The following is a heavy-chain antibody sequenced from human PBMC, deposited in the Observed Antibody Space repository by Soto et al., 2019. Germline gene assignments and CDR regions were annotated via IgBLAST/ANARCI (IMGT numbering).Heavy chain of an antibody. D-gene: IGHD3-22*01. J-gene: IGHJ4*02. CDR3: ARARGSVAINDY. V-gene: IGHV1-8*01. CDR2: MNPNTGNT. Sequence: QVQLVQSGAEVKKPGASVKVSCKASGYTFTGYDINWVRQATGQGLEWMGWMNPNTGNTGYAQKFQGRVTMTRNTSISTADMELSSLKSEDTAVYYCARARGSVAINDYWGQGTLVTVSS. CDR1: GYTFTGYD.